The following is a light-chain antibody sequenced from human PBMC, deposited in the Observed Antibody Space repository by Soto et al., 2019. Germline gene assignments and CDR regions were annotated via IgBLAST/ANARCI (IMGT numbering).Light chain of an antibody. CDR1: SSDVGGYNH. V-gene: IGLV2-11*01. CDR2: DVI. J-gene: IGLJ1*01. CDR3: CSYAGTYTFV. Sequence: QSALTQPRSVSGSPGQSVTVSCTGTSSDVGGYNHVSWYQQHPGKAPKLMIYDVINRPSGVPERFSGSKSGNTASLTISGLQAEDEADYYCCSYAGTYTFVLGTGTKLTVL.